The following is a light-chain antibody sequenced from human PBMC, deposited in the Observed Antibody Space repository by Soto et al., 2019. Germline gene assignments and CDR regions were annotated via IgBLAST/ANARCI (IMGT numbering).Light chain of an antibody. CDR3: QQYISYPYT. J-gene: IGKJ2*01. CDR1: QTTNTW. CDR2: DAS. V-gene: IGKV1-5*01. Sequence: GDRVTITCRASQTTNTWLAWYQQKPGTAPKLLIYDASSLEGGVPSRFSAIGSGTEFTLTISSLQPDDLATYYCQQYISYPYTFGQGTKVEIK.